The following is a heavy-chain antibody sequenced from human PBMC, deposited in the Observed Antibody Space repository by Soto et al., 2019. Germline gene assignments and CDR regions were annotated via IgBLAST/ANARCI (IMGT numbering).Heavy chain of an antibody. J-gene: IGHJ6*02. CDR1: GGTFSSYA. CDR2: IIPIFGTA. V-gene: IGHV1-69*06. D-gene: IGHD6-6*01. CDR3: ARGRIAARPRNYYYYGMDV. Sequence: QVQLVQSGAEVKKPGSSVKVSCKASGGTFSSYAISWVRQAPGQGLEWMGGIIPIFGTANYAQKFQGRVTITADKSTSTAYMELSSLRSEDTAVYYCARGRIAARPRNYYYYGMDVWGQGTTVTVSS.